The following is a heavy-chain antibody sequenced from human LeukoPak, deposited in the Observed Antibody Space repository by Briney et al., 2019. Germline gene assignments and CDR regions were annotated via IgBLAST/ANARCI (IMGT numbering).Heavy chain of an antibody. CDR1: GFTFSDYY. Sequence: GGSLRLSCAASGFTFSDYYMSWIRQAPGRGLEWVSYISTSVTYTEYADSVKGRFTISSDNAKNSLYLQMNSLRAENTAVYYCAREGRSGSYLGRFDPWGQGTLVTVSS. J-gene: IGHJ5*02. CDR2: ISTSVTYT. D-gene: IGHD1-26*01. V-gene: IGHV3-11*05. CDR3: AREGRSGSYLGRFDP.